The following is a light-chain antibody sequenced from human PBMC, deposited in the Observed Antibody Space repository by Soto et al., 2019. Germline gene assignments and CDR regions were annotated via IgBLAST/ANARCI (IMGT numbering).Light chain of an antibody. V-gene: IGKV1-39*01. J-gene: IGKJ4*01. CDR1: QSISTF. Sequence: DIQMTQSPSSLSASVGDRVTITCRAIQSISTFLNWYQQKPGKAPKLLIYGASNLESGVPSTFSGSGSGTDFTLTISSLQPEDFATYYCQQCFSTPLLTFGGGTKVDIK. CDR2: GAS. CDR3: QQCFSTPLLT.